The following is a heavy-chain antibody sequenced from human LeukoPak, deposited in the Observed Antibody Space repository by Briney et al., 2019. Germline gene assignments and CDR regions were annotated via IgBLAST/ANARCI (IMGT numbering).Heavy chain of an antibody. V-gene: IGHV1-2*04. CDR3: ARDQTSYNRGFDY. Sequence: ASVKVSCKASGYTFTGYYMHWVRQAPGQGLEWMGWINPNSGGTNYAQKFQGWVTMTRDTSISTAYMELSRLRSDDTAVYYCARDQTSYNRGFDYRGQGTLVTVSS. CDR1: GYTFTGYY. D-gene: IGHD7-27*01. CDR2: INPNSGGT. J-gene: IGHJ4*02.